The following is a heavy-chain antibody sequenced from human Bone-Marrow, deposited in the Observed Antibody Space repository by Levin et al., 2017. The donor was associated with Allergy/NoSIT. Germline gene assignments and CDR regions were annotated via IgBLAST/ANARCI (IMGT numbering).Heavy chain of an antibody. CDR1: GGSISSGGYY. CDR2: IYYSGST. V-gene: IGHV4-31*03. Sequence: SETLSLTCTVSGGSISSGGYYWSWIRQHPGKGLEWIGYIYYSGSTYYNPSLKSRVTISVDTSKNQFSLKLSSVTAADTAVYYCASMEEGTTFRDDILTGYYPFDYWGQGTLVTVSS. CDR3: ASMEEGTTFRDDILTGYYPFDY. D-gene: IGHD3-9*01. J-gene: IGHJ4*02.